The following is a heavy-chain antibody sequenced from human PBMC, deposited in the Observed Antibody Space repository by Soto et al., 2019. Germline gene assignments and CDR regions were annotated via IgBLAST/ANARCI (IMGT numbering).Heavy chain of an antibody. J-gene: IGHJ4*02. CDR3: AKEDGAYYFDY. CDR2: ISYDGSNK. V-gene: IGHV3-30*18. CDR1: GFTFSSYG. Sequence: QVQLVESGGGVVQPGRSLRLSCAASGFTFSSYGMHWVRQAPGKGLEWVAVISYDGSNKYYADSVKGRFTISRDNSKNTLYLQMNSLRAEDTAVYYCAKEDGAYYFDYWGQGTLVTVSS.